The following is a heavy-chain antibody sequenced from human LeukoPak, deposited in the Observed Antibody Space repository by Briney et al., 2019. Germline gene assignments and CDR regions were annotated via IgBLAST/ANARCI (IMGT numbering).Heavy chain of an antibody. CDR2: IYYSGSS. Sequence: SETLSLTCTVSGGSISSYYWSWIRQPPGKGLEWIGYIYYSGSSNYNPSLKSRVTITVGRSKNQFSLKLSSVTAADTAVYYCARTFCGGDCYLDYWGQGTLVTVSS. CDR3: ARTFCGGDCYLDY. V-gene: IGHV4-59*01. CDR1: GGSISSYY. D-gene: IGHD2-21*02. J-gene: IGHJ4*02.